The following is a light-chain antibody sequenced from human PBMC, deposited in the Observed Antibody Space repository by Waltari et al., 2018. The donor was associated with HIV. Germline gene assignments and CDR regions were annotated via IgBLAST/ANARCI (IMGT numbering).Light chain of an antibody. CDR1: QIIDNW. CDR2: QTS. CDR3: QQYNSHTYA. V-gene: IGKV1-5*03. J-gene: IGKJ2*01. Sequence: DVQLTQSPSTLSAGVGDKVTITCRASQIIDNWLAWYQQKPGKPPKLLIYQTSYLETGVPSRFAGSVSGADFTLIIDGLQPDDFATYSCQQYNSHTYAFGQGT.